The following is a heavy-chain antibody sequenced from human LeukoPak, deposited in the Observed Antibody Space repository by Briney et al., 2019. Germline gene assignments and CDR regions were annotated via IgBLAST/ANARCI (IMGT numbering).Heavy chain of an antibody. CDR1: GYIFTQYG. V-gene: IGHV1-18*01. J-gene: IGHJ6*03. D-gene: IGHD3/OR15-3a*01. CDR3: ARRTGYNFYYMDV. CDR2: ISTYNGNA. Sequence: ASVKVSCKXSGYIFTQYGISWVRQAPGQGLEWMAWISTYNGNANYAQKFQGRVTMTTDTSTSTAYMELRSLSSDDTAVYYCARRTGYNFYYMDVWGQGTTVIVSS.